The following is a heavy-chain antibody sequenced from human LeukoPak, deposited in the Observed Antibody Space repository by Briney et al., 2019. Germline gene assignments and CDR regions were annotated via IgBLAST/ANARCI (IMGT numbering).Heavy chain of an antibody. CDR3: ASRSRGSYTFDY. CDR1: GYTFTSYG. J-gene: IGHJ4*02. Sequence: ASVKVSCKASGYTFTSYGISWVRQAPGQGLEWMGWISAYNGNTNYAQKLQGRVTMTTDTSTSTAYMGLRSLRSDDTAVYYCASRSRGSYTFDYWGQGTLVTVSS. V-gene: IGHV1-18*01. CDR2: ISAYNGNT. D-gene: IGHD1-26*01.